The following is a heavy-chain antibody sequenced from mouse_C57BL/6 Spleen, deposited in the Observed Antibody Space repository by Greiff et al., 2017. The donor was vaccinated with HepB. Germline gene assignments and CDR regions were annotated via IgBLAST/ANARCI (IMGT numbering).Heavy chain of an antibody. CDR1: GYTFTDYY. J-gene: IGHJ3*01. CDR3: ARYDGYYLAWFAY. V-gene: IGHV1-26*01. CDR2: INPNNGGT. D-gene: IGHD2-3*01. Sequence: VQLQQSGPELVKPGASVKISCKASGYTFTDYYMNWVKQSHGKSLEWIGDINPNNGGTSYNQKFKGKATLTVDKSSSTAYMELRSLTSEDSAVYYCARYDGYYLAWFAYWGQGTLVTVSA.